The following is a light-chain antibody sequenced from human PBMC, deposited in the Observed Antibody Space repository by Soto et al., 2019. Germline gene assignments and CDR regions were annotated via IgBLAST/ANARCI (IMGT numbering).Light chain of an antibody. CDR2: EVS. Sequence: RFPLSRPVPVGKPATFPFRSSQSPLFINGITFLTWFHQRPGQPPRRLISEVSNRESGVPDRFSGSGSGTNFTLTISRVEAEDVGLFYCMQGTHWPLTFGGGTKV. V-gene: IGKV2-30*01. CDR1: QSPLFINGITF. CDR3: MQGTHWPLT. J-gene: IGKJ4*01.